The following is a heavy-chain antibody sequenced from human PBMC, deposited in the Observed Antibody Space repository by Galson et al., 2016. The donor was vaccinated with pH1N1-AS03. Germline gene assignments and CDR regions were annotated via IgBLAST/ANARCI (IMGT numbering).Heavy chain of an antibody. CDR1: GFTFRTFS. CDR3: IKEGNRLQSRRSDAFDI. J-gene: IGHJ3*02. Sequence: SLRLSCAASGFTFRTFSIYWVRQAPGKGLEYVSGISDNGINTYYADPVKARFTISRDTSKNTVYLQMSSLRTEDTAVYYCIKEGNRLQSRRSDAFDIWGRGTMVTVSS. V-gene: IGHV3-64D*06. CDR2: ISDNGINT. D-gene: IGHD5-18*01.